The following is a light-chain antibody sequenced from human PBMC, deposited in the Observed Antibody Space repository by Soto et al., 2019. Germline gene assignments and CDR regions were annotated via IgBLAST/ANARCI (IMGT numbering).Light chain of an antibody. CDR1: QSVSSSY. CDR3: QQYGSSPFA. J-gene: IGKJ3*01. Sequence: EIVLTQSPGTLSLSPGESATLSCRASQSVSSSYLAWYQQKPGQAPRLLIYGASSRATGIPDRFSGSGSGTDFTLTISRLEPADFAVYYCQQYGSSPFAFGPGTKVDLK. V-gene: IGKV3-20*01. CDR2: GAS.